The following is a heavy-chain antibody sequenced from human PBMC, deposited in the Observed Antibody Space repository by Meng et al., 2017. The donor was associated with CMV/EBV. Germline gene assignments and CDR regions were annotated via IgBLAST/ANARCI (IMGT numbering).Heavy chain of an antibody. Sequence: VDLVQSRAVRPRPGGSWKDPCKASGYTFTRYGISWVRQAPGQGLEAMGWISAYNGNTHYAQKLQGRVTMTTDTSTSTAYMELRSLRSDDTAVYYCATDILTHFDYWGQGTLVTVSS. J-gene: IGHJ4*02. D-gene: IGHD3-9*01. V-gene: IGHV1-18*01. CDR1: GYTFTRYG. CDR2: ISAYNGNT. CDR3: ATDILTHFDY.